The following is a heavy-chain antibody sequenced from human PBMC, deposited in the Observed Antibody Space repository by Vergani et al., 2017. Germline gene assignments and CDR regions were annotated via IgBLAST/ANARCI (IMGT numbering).Heavy chain of an antibody. CDR1: SFSVSSHY. Sequence: LVESGGGLVQPGGSLRLSCAASSFSVSSHYMTWVRLAPGKGLEWVSTINIGGRTSYADSVKGRLTLTRDDSKNTLHLQMNSLRPEDTAVYYCARGMTTETTDLDGFDIWGQGTMVSVSS. D-gene: IGHD4-17*01. V-gene: IGHV3-66*02. CDR2: INIGGRT. J-gene: IGHJ3*02. CDR3: ARGMTTETTDLDGFDI.